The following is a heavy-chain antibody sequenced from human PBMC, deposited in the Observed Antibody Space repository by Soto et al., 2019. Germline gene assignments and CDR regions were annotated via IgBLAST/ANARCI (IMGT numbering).Heavy chain of an antibody. Sequence: SETLSLTCSVSGGSISSYYSNWIRQSPGKGLEWIGYISDSGSSKCNPSLESRATISADTSKNQFSLKLSSVTAADTAIYYCARSPSYSYGLYLDNWGQGTLVTVSS. V-gene: IGHV4-59*01. CDR3: ARSPSYSYGLYLDN. D-gene: IGHD5-18*01. J-gene: IGHJ4*02. CDR2: ISDSGSS. CDR1: GGSISSYY.